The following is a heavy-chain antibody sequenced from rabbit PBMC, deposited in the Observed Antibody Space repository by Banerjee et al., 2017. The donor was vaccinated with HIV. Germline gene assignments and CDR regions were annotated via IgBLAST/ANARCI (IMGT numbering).Heavy chain of an antibody. CDR1: GFSFSSGYW. CDR2: IDVGGSGDT. CDR3: ARDGWGVTAFNL. D-gene: IGHD4-1*01. J-gene: IGHJ4*01. Sequence: QSLEESGGDLVKPGASLTLTCKASGFSFSSGYWICWVRQAPGKGLEWIACIDVGGSGDTYYASWAKGRFSISKTSSTTVTLQMSSLTAADTATYFCARDGWGVTAFNLWCPGTLVTVS. V-gene: IGHV1S40*01.